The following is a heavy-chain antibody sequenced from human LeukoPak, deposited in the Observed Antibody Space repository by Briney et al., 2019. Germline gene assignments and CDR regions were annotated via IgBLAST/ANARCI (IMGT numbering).Heavy chain of an antibody. D-gene: IGHD6-19*01. Sequence: SGTLSLTCAVYGVSFSGYYWSWIRQPPGKGLEWIGEINHSGSTNYNPSLKSRVTISVDTSKNQFSLKLSSVTAADTAVYYCARSSGWYFDYYYGMDVWGQGTTVTVSS. J-gene: IGHJ6*02. CDR3: ARSSGWYFDYYYGMDV. CDR2: INHSGST. V-gene: IGHV4-34*01. CDR1: GVSFSGYY.